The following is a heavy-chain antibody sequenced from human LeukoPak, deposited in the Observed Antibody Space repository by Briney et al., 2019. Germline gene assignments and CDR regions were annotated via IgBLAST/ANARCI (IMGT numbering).Heavy chain of an antibody. CDR3: ARGISGSPAFDY. CDR2: MNPNSGNT. CDR1: GYTFTSYD. J-gene: IGHJ4*02. D-gene: IGHD6-19*01. Sequence: ASVKVSCKASGYTFTSYDINWVRQATGQGLEWMGWMNPNSGNTGYAQKFQGRVTMTRNTSISTAYMELSSLRSEDTAVYYCARGISGSPAFDYWGQGTLVTVSS. V-gene: IGHV1-8*01.